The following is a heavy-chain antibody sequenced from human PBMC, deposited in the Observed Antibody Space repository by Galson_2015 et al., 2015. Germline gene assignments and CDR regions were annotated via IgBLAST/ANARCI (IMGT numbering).Heavy chain of an antibody. Sequence: SETLSLTCTVSGGSISSYYWSWIRQPPGKGLEWIGYIYYSGSTNYNPSLKSRVTISVDTSKNQFSLKLSSVTAADTAVYYCARDPYCSGGSCQSGYYYYMDVWGKGTTVTVSS. CDR1: GGSISSYY. V-gene: IGHV4-59*01. J-gene: IGHJ6*03. CDR3: ARDPYCSGGSCQSGYYYYMDV. CDR2: IYYSGST. D-gene: IGHD2-15*01.